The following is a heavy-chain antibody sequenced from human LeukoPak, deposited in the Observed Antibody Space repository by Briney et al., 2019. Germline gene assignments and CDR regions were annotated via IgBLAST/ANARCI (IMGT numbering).Heavy chain of an antibody. J-gene: IGHJ3*02. D-gene: IGHD3-9*01. CDR2: INPNSGGT. V-gene: IGHV1-2*02. CDR3: ARDNCKGILTGRTSGAFDI. CDR1: GYTFTGYY. Sequence: ASVKVPCKASGYTFTGYYMHWVRQAPGQGLEWMGWINPNSGGTNYAQKFQGRVTMTRDTSISTAYMELSRLRSDDTAVYYCARDNCKGILTGRTSGAFDIWGQGTMVTVSS.